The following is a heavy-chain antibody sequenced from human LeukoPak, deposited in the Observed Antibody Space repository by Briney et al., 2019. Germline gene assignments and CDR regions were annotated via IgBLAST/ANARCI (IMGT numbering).Heavy chain of an antibody. CDR3: ARDYLGGNPDAFDI. CDR1: GDSISSSSYY. V-gene: IGHV4-39*07. CDR2: IYYSGST. D-gene: IGHD4-23*01. Sequence: SETLSLTCTVSGDSISSSSYYWGWIRQPPGKELEWIGSIYYSGSTYYNPSLNSRVTISVDTSKNQFSLKLSSVAAADTAVYYCARDYLGGNPDAFDIWGQGTMVTVSS. J-gene: IGHJ3*02.